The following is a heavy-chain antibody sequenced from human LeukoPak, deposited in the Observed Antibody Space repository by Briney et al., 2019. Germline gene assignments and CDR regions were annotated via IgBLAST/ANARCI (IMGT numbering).Heavy chain of an antibody. V-gene: IGHV4-4*09. CDR1: GGSISSYY. J-gene: IGHJ6*03. Sequence: SETLSLTCTVSGGSISSYYWSWIRQPPGKGLEWIGYIYTSGSTNYNPSLKSRVTISVDTSKNQFSLKLSSVTAADTAVYYCAGSSYCTNGVCYAPHYYYYYMDVWGKGTTVTVSS. CDR3: AGSSYCTNGVCYAPHYYYYYMDV. CDR2: IYTSGST. D-gene: IGHD2-8*01.